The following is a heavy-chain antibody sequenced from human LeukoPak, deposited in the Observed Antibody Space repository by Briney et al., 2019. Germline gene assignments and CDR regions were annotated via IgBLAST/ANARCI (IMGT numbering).Heavy chain of an antibody. Sequence: ASVKVSCKASGYTFTGYYMHWVRQAPGQGLEWMGWINPNSGGTNYAQKFQGRVTMTRDTSISTAYVELSRLRSDDTAVYYCARLGEMATATFDYWGQGTLVTVSS. V-gene: IGHV1-2*02. CDR1: GYTFTGYY. D-gene: IGHD5-24*01. CDR2: INPNSGGT. J-gene: IGHJ4*02. CDR3: ARLGEMATATFDY.